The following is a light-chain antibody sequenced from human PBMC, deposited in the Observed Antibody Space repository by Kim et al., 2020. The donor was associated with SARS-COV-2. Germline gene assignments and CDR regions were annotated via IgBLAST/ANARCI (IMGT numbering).Light chain of an antibody. CDR3: QKYNSVPLT. CDR2: VAS. J-gene: IGKJ4*01. CDR1: QGIGNY. Sequence: DIQMTQSPSSLSASVGDRVTITCRASQGIGNYLAWYQQKPGKVPKLLMYVASTLQSGVPSRFSGSGSGTHFTLTINSLQPEDGATYYCQKYNSVPLTFGGGTKVDIK. V-gene: IGKV1-27*01.